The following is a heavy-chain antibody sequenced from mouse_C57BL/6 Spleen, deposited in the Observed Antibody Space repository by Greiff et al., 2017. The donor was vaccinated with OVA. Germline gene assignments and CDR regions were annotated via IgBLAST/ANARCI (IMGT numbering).Heavy chain of an antibody. CDR2: INPNNGGT. V-gene: IGHV1-22*01. D-gene: IGHD2-3*01. CDR1: GYTFTDYN. J-gene: IGHJ3*01. Sequence: VQLQQSGPELVKPGASVKMSCKASGYTFTDYNMHWVKQSHGKSLEWIGYINPNNGGTSYNQKFKGKATLTVNKSSSTAYMELRSLTSEDSAVYYCARSLYDGYSWLADWGQGTLVTVSA. CDR3: ARSLYDGYSWLAD.